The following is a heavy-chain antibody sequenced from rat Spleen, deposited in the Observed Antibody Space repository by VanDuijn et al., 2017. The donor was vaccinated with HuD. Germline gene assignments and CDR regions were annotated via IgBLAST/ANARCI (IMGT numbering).Heavy chain of an antibody. CDR2: ISYDGSTT. J-gene: IGHJ2*01. CDR1: GFTFSDYY. V-gene: IGHV5-7*01. Sequence: EVQLVESGGGLVQPGGSLKLSCAASGFTFSDYYMAWVRQAPTKGLEWVATISYDGSTTYYRDSVKGRFTISRDNEKSTLSLQMDSLRSEDTATYYCARRHYGYTDYFDYWGQGVMVTVSS. CDR3: ARRHYGYTDYFDY. D-gene: IGHD1-9*01.